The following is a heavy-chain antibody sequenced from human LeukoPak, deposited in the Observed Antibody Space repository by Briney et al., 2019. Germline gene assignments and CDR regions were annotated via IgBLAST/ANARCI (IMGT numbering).Heavy chain of an antibody. Sequence: PSETLSLTCAVSGGSISSSNWWSWVRQPPGKGLEWIGEIYHSGSTNYNPSLKSRVTISVDKSKNQFSLKLSPVTAADTAVYYCARERLIFGVYYGMDVWGQGTTVTVSS. J-gene: IGHJ6*02. CDR3: ARERLIFGVYYGMDV. CDR2: IYHSGST. CDR1: GGSISSSNW. V-gene: IGHV4-4*02. D-gene: IGHD3-3*01.